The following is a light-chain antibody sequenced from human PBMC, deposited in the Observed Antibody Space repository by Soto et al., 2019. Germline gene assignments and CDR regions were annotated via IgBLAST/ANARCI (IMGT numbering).Light chain of an antibody. CDR3: ASWDDSLNAQGV. V-gene: IGLV2-14*01. CDR2: DVT. Sequence: QSALTQPASVSGSPGQSITISCTGTSSDIGDYDYVSWYQHLPGKAPKLLIFDVTHRPSGVSDRFSGSKSGTSASLAISGLQSEDEADYYCASWDDSLNAQGVFGSGTKLTVL. J-gene: IGLJ1*01. CDR1: SSDIGDYDY.